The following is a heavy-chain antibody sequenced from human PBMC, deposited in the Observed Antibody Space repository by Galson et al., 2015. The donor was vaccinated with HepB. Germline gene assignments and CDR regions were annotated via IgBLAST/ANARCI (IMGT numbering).Heavy chain of an antibody. CDR2: FDPEDGET. Sequence: SVKVSCKVSGYTLTELSMHWVRQAPGKGLEWMGGFDPEDGETIYAQKFQGRVTMTEDTSTDTAYMELSSLRSEDTAVYYCATRGGAGGYALVYWGQGTLVTVSS. D-gene: IGHD5-12*01. CDR3: ATRGGAGGYALVY. CDR1: GYTLTELS. J-gene: IGHJ4*02. V-gene: IGHV1-24*01.